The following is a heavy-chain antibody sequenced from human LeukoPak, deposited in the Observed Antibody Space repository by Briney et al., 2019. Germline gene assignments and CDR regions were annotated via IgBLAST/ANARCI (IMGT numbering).Heavy chain of an antibody. V-gene: IGHV4-59*01. CDR3: ARVYSGSYFDY. CDR1: GGSISSYY. Sequence: SETLSLTCTVSGGSISSYYWSWIRQPPGKGLEGIGYIYYSGSTNYNPSLKSRVPISVDTSKNQFSLKLSSVTAADTAVYYCARVYSGSYFDYWGQGTLVTVSS. D-gene: IGHD1-26*01. CDR2: IYYSGST. J-gene: IGHJ4*02.